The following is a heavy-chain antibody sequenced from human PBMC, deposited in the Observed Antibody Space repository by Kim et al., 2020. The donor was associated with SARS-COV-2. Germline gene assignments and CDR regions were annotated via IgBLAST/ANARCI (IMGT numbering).Heavy chain of an antibody. CDR1: GGSFSGYY. CDR2: INHSGST. CDR3: ARAGYSYGYGGDPFDY. D-gene: IGHD5-18*01. V-gene: IGHV4-34*01. Sequence: SETLSLTCAVYGGSFSGYYWSWIRQPPGKGLEWIGEINHSGSTNYNPSLKSRVTISVDTSKNQFSLKLSSVTAADTAVYYCARAGYSYGYGGDPFDYWGQGTLVTVSS. J-gene: IGHJ4*02.